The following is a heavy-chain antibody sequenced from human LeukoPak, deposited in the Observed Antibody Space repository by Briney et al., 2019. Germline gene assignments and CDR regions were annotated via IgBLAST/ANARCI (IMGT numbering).Heavy chain of an antibody. Sequence: SVKVSCKASGGTFSSYSVSGVRQAPGQGLEWRGRIIPMFDIVNYAEGIQGRVTITADKSTDTASMELSSLRSEDTAVYYCAREQNAWVVGTTPQYFQPWGQGTLVTVFS. CDR1: GGTFSSYS. J-gene: IGHJ1*01. D-gene: IGHD1-26*01. V-gene: IGHV1-69*04. CDR3: AREQNAWVVGTTPQYFQP. CDR2: IIPMFDIV.